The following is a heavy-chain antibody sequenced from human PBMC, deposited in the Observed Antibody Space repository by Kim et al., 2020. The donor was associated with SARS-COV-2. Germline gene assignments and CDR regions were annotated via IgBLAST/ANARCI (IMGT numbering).Heavy chain of an antibody. CDR2: IYYSGST. Sequence: SETLSLTCTVSGGSISSSSYYWGWIRQPPGKGLEWIGSIYYSGSTYYNPSLKSRVTISVDTSKNQFSLKLSSVTAADTAVYYCARDLYSSGWYNLDYWGQGTLVTVSS. V-gene: IGHV4-39*07. CDR1: GGSISSSSYY. J-gene: IGHJ4*02. CDR3: ARDLYSSGWYNLDY. D-gene: IGHD6-19*01.